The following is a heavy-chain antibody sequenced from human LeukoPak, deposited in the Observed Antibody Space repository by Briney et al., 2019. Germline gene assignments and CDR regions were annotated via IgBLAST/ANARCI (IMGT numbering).Heavy chain of an antibody. D-gene: IGHD6-19*01. Sequence: GGSLRLSCAVSGFTFDDYAMHWVRQAPGKGLEWVSLISGDGGSRYYAGSVKGRFTVSRDNSKNSLYLQMNRLRTEDTAFYYCAKGADPLTWRMTTVAGTRFDIWGQGTLVTVSS. CDR3: AKGADPLTWRMTTVAGTRFDI. J-gene: IGHJ4*02. V-gene: IGHV3-43*02. CDR1: GFTFDDYA. CDR2: ISGDGGSR.